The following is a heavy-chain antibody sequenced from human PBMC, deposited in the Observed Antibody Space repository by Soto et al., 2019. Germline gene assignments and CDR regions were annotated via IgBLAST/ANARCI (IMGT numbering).Heavy chain of an antibody. V-gene: IGHV3-66*01. J-gene: IGHJ6*04. CDR1: GITVNNNY. CDR3: ARDVGV. CDR2: IYSGGST. Sequence: EVRLVESGGDLVQPGGSLRLSCAASGITVNNNYMSWVRQAPGKGLEWVSVIYSGGSTGYADSVKGRFTISRDNPKNTVYLQMNGLRAEDTAVYYCARDVGVWGRGTTVTVSS.